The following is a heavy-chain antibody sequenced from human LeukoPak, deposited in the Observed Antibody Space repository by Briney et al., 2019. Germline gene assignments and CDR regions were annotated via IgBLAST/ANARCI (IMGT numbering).Heavy chain of an antibody. CDR3: ASLEMATPYGIGY. D-gene: IGHD5-24*01. J-gene: IGHJ4*02. CDR1: GFTVSSNY. CDR2: IYSGGST. Sequence: GGSLRLSCAASGFTVSSNYMSWVRQAPGKGLEWVSVIYSGGSTYYADSVKGRFTISRDNSKNTLYLQMNSLRAEDTAVYYCASLEMATPYGIGYWGQGTLVTVSS. V-gene: IGHV3-53*01.